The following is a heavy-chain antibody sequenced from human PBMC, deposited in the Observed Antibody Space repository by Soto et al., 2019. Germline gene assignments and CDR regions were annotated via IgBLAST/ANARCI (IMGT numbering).Heavy chain of an antibody. D-gene: IGHD3-22*01. J-gene: IGHJ4*02. CDR2: IYYSGST. V-gene: IGHV4-61*01. Sequence: QVQLQESGPGLVKPSETLSLTCTVSGGSVSSGSYYWSWIRQPPGKGLEWIGYIYYSGSTNYNPSLKSRVTISVDTSKIQFSLKLSSVTASDTAVYYCARDFFDYDSSGYYGFDYWGQGTLVTVSS. CDR1: GGSVSSGSYY. CDR3: ARDFFDYDSSGYYGFDY.